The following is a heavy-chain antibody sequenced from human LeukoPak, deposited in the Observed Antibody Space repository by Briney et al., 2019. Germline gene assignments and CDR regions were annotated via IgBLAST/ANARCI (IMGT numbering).Heavy chain of an antibody. J-gene: IGHJ4*02. CDR2: INHSGST. CDR3: ARAPYSSGWRPFDY. CDR1: GGSSSGYY. Sequence: SETLSLTCAVYGGSSSGYYWSWIRQPPGKGLEWIGEINHSGSTNYNPSLKSRVTILVDTSKNQFSLKLSSVTAADTAVYYCARAPYSSGWRPFDYWGQGTLVTVSS. D-gene: IGHD6-19*01. V-gene: IGHV4-34*01.